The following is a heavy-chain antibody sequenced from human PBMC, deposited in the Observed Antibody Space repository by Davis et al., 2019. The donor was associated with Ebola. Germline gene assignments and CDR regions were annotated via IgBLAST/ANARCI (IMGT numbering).Heavy chain of an antibody. CDR1: GFTFSSYG. CDR3: VRDNGYSSG. Sequence: PGGSLRLSCAASGFTFSSYGMHRVRQAPGKGLEWLAVISYDGSNKYYADSVKGRFTISRDNSKNTLYLQMNSLRGEDTAVYYCVRDNGYSSGWGQGTLVTVSS. V-gene: IGHV3-30*03. CDR2: ISYDGSNK. J-gene: IGHJ4*02. D-gene: IGHD6-19*01.